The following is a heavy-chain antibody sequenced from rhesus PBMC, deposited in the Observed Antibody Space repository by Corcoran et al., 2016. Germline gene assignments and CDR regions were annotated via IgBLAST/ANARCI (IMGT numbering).Heavy chain of an antibody. CDR2: IYGSCSST. J-gene: IGHJ4*01. D-gene: IGHD3-28*01. CDR1: GGSISSSY. V-gene: IGHV4-169*02. Sequence: QLQLQESGPGLVKPSETLSVTCAVSGGSISSSYWSWIRQAPGEGLEWSGYIYGSCSSTNYNPSLKSRVTLSVDTSKNHFSLKLSSVTAADTAVDYCVREIDSGYPFDYWGQGVLVTVAS. CDR3: VREIDSGYPFDY.